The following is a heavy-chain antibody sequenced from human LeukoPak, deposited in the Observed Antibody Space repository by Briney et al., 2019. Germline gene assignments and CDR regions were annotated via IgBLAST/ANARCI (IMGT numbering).Heavy chain of an antibody. D-gene: IGHD2-21*02. Sequence: SGTLSLTCAVSGDTICSSNWWRWVRQPPGKGLEWIGAIYHSGSTNYNPSRKSRVTISVDKSKNQFSLKLSSVTAADTAVYYCARLHCGGNCYSPIWDYWGQGTLVTVSS. CDR1: GDTICSSNW. CDR2: IYHSGST. J-gene: IGHJ4*02. CDR3: ARLHCGGNCYSPIWDY. V-gene: IGHV4-4*02.